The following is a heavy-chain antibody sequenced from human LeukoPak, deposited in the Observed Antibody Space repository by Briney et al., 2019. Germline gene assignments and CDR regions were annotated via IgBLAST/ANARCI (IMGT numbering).Heavy chain of an antibody. J-gene: IGHJ4*02. Sequence: ASVKVSCKASGYIFTVYYMHWVRQAPGQRLEWMGRINPSTGGTNYAQKFQGRVTMTRDTSISTAYMELTRLTSDDTAVYFCARESTSDYLDSWGQGTLVTVSS. V-gene: IGHV1-2*06. CDR1: GYIFTVYY. CDR3: ARESTSDYLDS. CDR2: INPSTGGT.